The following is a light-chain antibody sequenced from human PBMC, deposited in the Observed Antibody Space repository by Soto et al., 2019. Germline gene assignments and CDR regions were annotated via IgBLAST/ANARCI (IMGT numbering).Light chain of an antibody. J-gene: IGLJ2*01. V-gene: IGLV2-8*01. CDR2: EVG. Sequence: QSALTQPPSASGSPGQSVTISCTGSSSDVGGHDHVSWYQHHPGKAPKLIIYEVGKRPSGVPDRFSGSKSGNSASLTVSGLRAEDEAEYFCTSSAGGNSFIVFGGGTKVTVL. CDR1: SSDVGGHDH. CDR3: TSSAGGNSFIV.